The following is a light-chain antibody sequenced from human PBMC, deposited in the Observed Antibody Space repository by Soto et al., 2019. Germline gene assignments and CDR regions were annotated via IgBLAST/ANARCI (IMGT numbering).Light chain of an antibody. J-gene: IGKJ5*01. V-gene: IGKV3-20*01. CDR3: QQYGSSIT. CDR2: GAS. Sequence: EIVLTQSPCTLSVSPGERATLSCRASQSVSSSYLAWYQQKPGQAPRLLIYGASSRATGIPDRFSGSGSGTDFTLTISRLEPEDFAVYYCQQYGSSITFGQGTRLEIK. CDR1: QSVSSSY.